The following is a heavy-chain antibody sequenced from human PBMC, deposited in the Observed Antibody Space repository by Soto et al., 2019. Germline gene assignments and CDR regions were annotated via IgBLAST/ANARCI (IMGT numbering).Heavy chain of an antibody. D-gene: IGHD6-13*01. CDR1: GFTFSSYA. Sequence: GWSLRLSCAASGFTFSSYAMHWVRQAPGKGLEWVAVISYDGSNKYYADSVKGRFTISRDNSKNTLYLQMNSLRAEDTAVYYCARDGAAAGKRENYYYYYGMDVWGQGTTVTVSS. CDR2: ISYDGSNK. CDR3: ARDGAAAGKRENYYYYYGMDV. J-gene: IGHJ6*02. V-gene: IGHV3-30-3*01.